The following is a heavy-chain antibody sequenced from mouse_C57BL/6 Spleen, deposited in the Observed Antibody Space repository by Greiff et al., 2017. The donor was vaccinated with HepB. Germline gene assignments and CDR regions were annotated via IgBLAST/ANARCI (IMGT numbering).Heavy chain of an antibody. V-gene: IGHV5-12*01. CDR3: ARQIFYYGSSDWYFDV. CDR1: GFTFSDYY. CDR2: ISNGGGST. Sequence: EVKVVESGGGLVQPGGSLKLSCAASGFTFSDYYMYWVRQTPEKRLEWVAYISNGGGSTYYPDTVKGRFTISRDNAKNTLYLQMSRLKSEDTAMYYCARQIFYYGSSDWYFDVWGTGTTVTVSS. D-gene: IGHD1-1*01. J-gene: IGHJ1*03.